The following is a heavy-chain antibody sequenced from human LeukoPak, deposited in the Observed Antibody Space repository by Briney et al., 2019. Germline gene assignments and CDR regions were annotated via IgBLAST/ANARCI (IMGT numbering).Heavy chain of an antibody. D-gene: IGHD4-17*01. CDR2: INPNSGGK. CDR3: ARDSMETTNWFGP. V-gene: IGHV1-2*02. J-gene: IGHJ5*02. Sequence: ASVKVSCKASGYTFTGYYIHWVRQAPGQGLEWMGWINPNSGGKNYAQKFQGRVTMTRDTSISTAYMELSRLTSDDTAVYYCARDSMETTNWFGPWGQGTLVTVSS. CDR1: GYTFTGYY.